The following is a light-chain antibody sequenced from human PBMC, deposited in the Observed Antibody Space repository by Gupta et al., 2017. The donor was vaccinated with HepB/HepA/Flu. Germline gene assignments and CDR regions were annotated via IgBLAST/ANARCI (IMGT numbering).Light chain of an antibody. J-gene: IGKJ1*01. CDR3: QQSYSTPWT. Sequence: DIQMTQSPSSLSASVGDRVTITCRASQSISSYLNWYQQKPGKAPKLLIYAASSLQSGVPSRFSGSGSGTDFTLTISSLQPEDFATYYCQQSYSTPWTFGQGTKGE. CDR2: AAS. CDR1: QSISSY. V-gene: IGKV1-39*01.